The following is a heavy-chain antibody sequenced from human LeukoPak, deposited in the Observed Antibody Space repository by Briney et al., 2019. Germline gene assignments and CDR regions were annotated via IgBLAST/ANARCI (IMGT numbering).Heavy chain of an antibody. CDR3: GRVNAMVRGITQAFDI. J-gene: IGHJ3*02. Sequence: SETLSLTCTVSGGSIINYYWIWIRQPPGKGLEWIGRIYTSGSTNYNPSLKSRVTMSIDTSKNQFSLHLSSVTAADTAVYYCGRVNAMVRGITQAFDIWGQGTLITASS. D-gene: IGHD3-10*01. V-gene: IGHV4-4*07. CDR2: IYTSGST. CDR1: GGSIINYY.